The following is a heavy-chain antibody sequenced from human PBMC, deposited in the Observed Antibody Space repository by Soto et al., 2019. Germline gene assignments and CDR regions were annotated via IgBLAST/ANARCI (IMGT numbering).Heavy chain of an antibody. CDR1: GGSFSGYY. J-gene: IGHJ5*02. CDR2: INHSGST. V-gene: IGHV4-34*01. CDR3: ARGSSRESNWFDP. D-gene: IGHD6-6*01. Sequence: SETLSLTCAVYGGSFSGYYWSWIRQPPGKGLEWIGEINHSGSTNYNPSLKSRVTISVDTSKNQFSLKLSSVTAADTAVYYCARGSSRESNWFDPWGQGTLVTVSS.